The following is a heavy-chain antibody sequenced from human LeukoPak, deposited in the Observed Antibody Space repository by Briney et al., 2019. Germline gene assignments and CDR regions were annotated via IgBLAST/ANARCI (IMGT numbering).Heavy chain of an antibody. Sequence: SETLSLTCAVYVGSFSDYYWGWIRQPPGKGLEWIGSIYYTENTYYSPSLKSRVTMSVDTSKNQFSLKLSSVTAADTAVYYCASGYSSSSFDYWGPGTLVTVSS. CDR1: VGSFSDYY. J-gene: IGHJ4*02. D-gene: IGHD6-6*01. CDR3: ASGYSSSSFDY. CDR2: IYYTENT. V-gene: IGHV4-34*01.